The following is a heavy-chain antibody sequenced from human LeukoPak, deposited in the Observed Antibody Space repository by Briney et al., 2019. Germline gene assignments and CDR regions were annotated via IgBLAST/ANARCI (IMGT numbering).Heavy chain of an antibody. D-gene: IGHD1-26*01. J-gene: IGHJ5*02. V-gene: IGHV4-61*02. CDR1: GGSISSGSYY. CDR2: IYTSGST. Sequence: PSETLSLTCTVSGGSISSGSYYWSWIRQPAGKGLEWIGRIYTSGSTNYNPSLESRVTISVDTSKNQFSLKLSSVTAADTAVYYCARAYSGSYGFDPWGQGTLVTVSS. CDR3: ARAYSGSYGFDP.